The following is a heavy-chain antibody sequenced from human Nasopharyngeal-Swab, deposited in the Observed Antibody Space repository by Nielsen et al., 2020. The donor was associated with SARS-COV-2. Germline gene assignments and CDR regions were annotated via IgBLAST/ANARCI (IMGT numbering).Heavy chain of an antibody. CDR2: INPSGGST. D-gene: IGHD1-26*01. J-gene: IGHJ4*02. CDR3: TTDYALGGATTVDY. Sequence: ASVKVSCKASGYTFTSYYMHWVRQAPRQGLEWMGIINPSGGSTSYAQKFQGRVTMTRDTSASTVYMELSSLRSEDTAVYYCTTDYALGGATTVDYWGQGTLVTVSS. V-gene: IGHV1-46*01. CDR1: GYTFTSYY.